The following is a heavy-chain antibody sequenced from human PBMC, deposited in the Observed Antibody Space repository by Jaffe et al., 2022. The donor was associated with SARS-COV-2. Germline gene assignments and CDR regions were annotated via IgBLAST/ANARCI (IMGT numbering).Heavy chain of an antibody. V-gene: IGHV3-49*04. CDR2: IRSKAYGGTT. CDR3: TRGKDDFWSGFGQDV. CDR1: GFTFGDYA. Sequence: EVQLVESGGGLVQPGRSLRLSCTASGFTFGDYAMSWVRQAPGKGLEWVGFIRSKAYGGTTEYAASVKGRFTISRDDSKSIAYLQMNSLKTEDTAVYYCTRGKDDFWSGFGQDVWGQGTTVTVSS. J-gene: IGHJ6*02. D-gene: IGHD3-3*01.